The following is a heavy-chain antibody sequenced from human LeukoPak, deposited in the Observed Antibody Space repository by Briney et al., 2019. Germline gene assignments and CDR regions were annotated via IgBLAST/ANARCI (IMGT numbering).Heavy chain of an antibody. CDR3: ARVHYDYVWGSYRYPYRDAFDI. CDR1: GGSISSYY. V-gene: IGHV4-59*01. D-gene: IGHD3-16*02. J-gene: IGHJ3*02. Sequence: SETLSLTCTVSGGSISSYYWSWIRQPPGKGREWIGYNYYSGSTNYNPSLKSRFTISVDTSKNQCSLKLSSVTAVDTAVYYCARVHYDYVWGSYRYPYRDAFDIWGQGTMVTVSS. CDR2: NYYSGST.